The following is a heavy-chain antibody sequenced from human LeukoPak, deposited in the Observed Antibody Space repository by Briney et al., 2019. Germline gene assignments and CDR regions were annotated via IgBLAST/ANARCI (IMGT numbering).Heavy chain of an antibody. J-gene: IGHJ4*02. CDR2: IYPGDSDT. CDR1: GYSFTSYW. D-gene: IGHD1-26*01. CDR3: ARAFSGKYRTPDF. Sequence: GESLKISCRGSGYSFTSYWIGWVRQLPGKGLEWMGIIYPGDSDTRYSPSFQGQVTISADKSISAAYLQWSSLKASDTAIYYCARAFSGKYRTPDFWGQGTLVTVSS. V-gene: IGHV5-51*01.